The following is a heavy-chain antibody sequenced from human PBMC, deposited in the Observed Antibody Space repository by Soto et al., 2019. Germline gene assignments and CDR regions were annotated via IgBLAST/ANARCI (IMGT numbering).Heavy chain of an antibody. CDR3: AKRKFCPSTTCFDY. V-gene: IGHV1-58*02. CDR2: IVVGSGNT. J-gene: IGHJ4*02. D-gene: IGHD2-2*01. Sequence: SVKVSCKASGFTFSRSAMQWVRQARGQRLEWIGWIVVGSGNTNYAQKFQERVTISRDNSRNTLYLQMNSLRVEDTAVYYCAKRKFCPSTTCFDYWGQGTPVTVSS. CDR1: GFTFSRSA.